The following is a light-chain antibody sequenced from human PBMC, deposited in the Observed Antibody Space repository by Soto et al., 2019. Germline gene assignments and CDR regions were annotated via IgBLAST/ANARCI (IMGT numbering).Light chain of an antibody. Sequence: SYELTQPPSVSVAPGQTARITCGGNNIGRKSVHWYQQMPGQAPVLVVYDDSARPSGIPERISGSNSGNTATLTDTRVEAGDEADYYCQVWDGSSDHHWVFGGGTQLTVL. J-gene: IGLJ3*02. CDR3: QVWDGSSDHHWV. CDR1: NIGRKS. V-gene: IGLV3-21*02. CDR2: DDS.